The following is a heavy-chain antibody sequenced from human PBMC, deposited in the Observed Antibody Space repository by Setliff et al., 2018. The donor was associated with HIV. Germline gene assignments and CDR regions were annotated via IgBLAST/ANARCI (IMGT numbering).Heavy chain of an antibody. Sequence: ASVKVSCKASGYTFTSYAMHWVRQAPGQRLEWMGWINAGNGNTKYSQRFQGRVTITRDTSASTAYMELSSLRSEDTAVYYCARERYCSAGSCYSKLSWFDPWGQGTLVTVSS. CDR2: INAGNGNT. D-gene: IGHD2-15*01. V-gene: IGHV1-3*01. CDR3: ARERYCSAGSCYSKLSWFDP. CDR1: GYTFTSYA. J-gene: IGHJ5*02.